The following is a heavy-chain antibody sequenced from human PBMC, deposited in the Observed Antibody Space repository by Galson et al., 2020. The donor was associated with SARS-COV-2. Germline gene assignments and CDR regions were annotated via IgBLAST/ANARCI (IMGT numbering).Heavy chain of an antibody. V-gene: IGHV3-7*03. CDR1: GFTFSSYW. CDR3: ARDPDFTYYYDSSGSYYYYYGMDV. Sequence: GGSLRLSCAASGFTFSSYWMSWVRQAPGKGLEWVANIEQEGREKYYVDSVKGRFTISRDNAKNSLYLQMNSLRAEDTAVYYCARDPDFTYYYDSSGSYYYYYGMDVWGQGTTVTVSS. CDR2: IEQEGREK. D-gene: IGHD3-22*01. J-gene: IGHJ6*02.